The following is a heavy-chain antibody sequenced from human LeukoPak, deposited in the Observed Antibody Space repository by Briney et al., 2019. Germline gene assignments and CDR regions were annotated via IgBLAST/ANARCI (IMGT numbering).Heavy chain of an antibody. CDR3: ATDSYSSSWYWFFDP. Sequence: GGSLRLSCAASGFTFSSYWMHWVRQAPGKGLVWVSRINGDGSSTYDADFVKGRFTISRDNAKNAVYLQMNSLRAEDTAAYYCATDSYSSSWYWFFDPWGQGTLVTVSS. CDR1: GFTFSSYW. J-gene: IGHJ5*02. CDR2: INGDGSST. D-gene: IGHD6-13*01. V-gene: IGHV3-74*01.